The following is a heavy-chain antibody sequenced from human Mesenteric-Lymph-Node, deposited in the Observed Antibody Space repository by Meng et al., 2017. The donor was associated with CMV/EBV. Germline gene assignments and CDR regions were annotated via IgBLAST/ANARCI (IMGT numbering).Heavy chain of an antibody. V-gene: IGHV4-34*01. CDR3: ARGSSYDILTGYFDY. CDR1: GGSFRCYL. J-gene: IGHJ4*02. D-gene: IGHD3-9*01. Sequence: QVQVRPWGPGLLITASALAVRWSVFGGSFRCYLLNWTRQSPEEGLEWMGEINHSGRTTYNPSFTSRIIISVDTSTNQISLNMSSVTAADTAVYYCARGSSYDILTGYFDYWGQGALVTVSS. CDR2: INHSGRT.